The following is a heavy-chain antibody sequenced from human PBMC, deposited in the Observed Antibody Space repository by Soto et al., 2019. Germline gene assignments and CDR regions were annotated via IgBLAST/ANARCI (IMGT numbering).Heavy chain of an antibody. CDR2: SYYSGST. V-gene: IGHV4-39*01. CDR3: ARVGRSGYYYRTLYYYYGMDV. J-gene: IGHJ6*02. D-gene: IGHD3-22*01. CDR1: GGSISSNSYY. Sequence: PSETLYLPCTVSGGSISSNSYYWGWIRPPPGKGLEGIGSSYYSGSTYYNPSLKRRVTISVDTSKNQFSLKLSAVTASDTAVYYCARVGRSGYYYRTLYYYYGMDVWGQGTTVTVS.